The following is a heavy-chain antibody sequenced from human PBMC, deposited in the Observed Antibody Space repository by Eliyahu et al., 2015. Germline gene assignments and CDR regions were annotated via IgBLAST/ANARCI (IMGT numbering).Heavy chain of an antibody. Sequence: QEQLVESGGGAVQPGKSLRLSCAASGFXLSDYGIHWVRQAPGKGLGWVAVIWYSGNAEYYAESVKGRFTVSRDLPKSAVFLQMNSLTVEDTAVYFCARDRGRPTYSEPADWGQGTLVTVSS. CDR1: GFXLSDYG. CDR3: ARDRGRPTYSEPAD. CDR2: IWYSGNAE. V-gene: IGHV3-33*01. J-gene: IGHJ4*02. D-gene: IGHD1-26*01.